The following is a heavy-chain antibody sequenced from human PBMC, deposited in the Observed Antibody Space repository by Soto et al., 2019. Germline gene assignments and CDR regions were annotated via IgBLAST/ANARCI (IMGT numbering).Heavy chain of an antibody. Sequence: GETLKNSCKGSGYSFTSYWISWVRQMPGKGLEWMGRIDPSDSYTNYSPSFQGHVTISADKSISTAYLQWSSLKASDTAMYYCARVNDFWSGYYGMDVWGQGTTVTVSS. J-gene: IGHJ6*02. D-gene: IGHD3-3*01. V-gene: IGHV5-10-1*01. CDR1: GYSFTSYW. CDR3: ARVNDFWSGYYGMDV. CDR2: IDPSDSYT.